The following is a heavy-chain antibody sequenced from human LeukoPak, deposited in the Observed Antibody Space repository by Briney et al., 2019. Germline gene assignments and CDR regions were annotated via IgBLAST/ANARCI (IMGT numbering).Heavy chain of an antibody. D-gene: IGHD2-2*02. Sequence: GGSLRLSCEASGFTFGNYAMNWVRQAPGKGLEWVSTISGTGSSTYYADSAKGRFTISKDNSKDTLFLQLNSLTAADTAMYFCAKASVAIPQYCNSWGQGTLVTVSS. J-gene: IGHJ5*02. CDR1: GFTFGNYA. CDR3: AKASVAIPQYCNS. CDR2: ISGTGSST. V-gene: IGHV3-23*01.